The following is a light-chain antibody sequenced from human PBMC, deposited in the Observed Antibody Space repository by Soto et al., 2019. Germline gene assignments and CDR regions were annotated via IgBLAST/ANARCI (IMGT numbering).Light chain of an antibody. V-gene: IGKV1-9*01. J-gene: IGKJ4*01. CDR2: EES. CDR3: QQVKTYPRT. CDR1: KAVPIN. Sequence: DFPLPQSPSFLSPSLGNRSTSTSGPGKAVPINRAWYQQKPGKPPKLLIYEESTLHSGVPSRFSGRKSGTQFTLTIDSLQPEDFATYYCQQVKTYPRTFGGGTKVEIK.